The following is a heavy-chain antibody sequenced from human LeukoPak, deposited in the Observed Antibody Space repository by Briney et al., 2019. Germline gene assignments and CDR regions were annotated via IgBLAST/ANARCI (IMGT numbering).Heavy chain of an antibody. D-gene: IGHD3-10*01. V-gene: IGHV3-30*18. CDR2: ISYDGSNK. CDR1: GFTFSSYG. J-gene: IGHJ4*02. CDR3: AKARRFRELAD. Sequence: GRSLRLSCAASGFTFSSYGMHWVRQAPGKGLEWVAVISYDGSNKYYADSVKGRFTIPRDNSKNTLYLQMNSLRAEDTAVYYCAKARRFRELADWGQGTLVTVSS.